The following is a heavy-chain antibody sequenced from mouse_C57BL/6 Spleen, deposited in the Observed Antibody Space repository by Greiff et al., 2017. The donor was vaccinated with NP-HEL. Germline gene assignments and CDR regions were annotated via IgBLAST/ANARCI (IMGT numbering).Heavy chain of an antibody. D-gene: IGHD1-1*01. CDR2: IYPGDGDT. CDR3: ARDYGSSSSYWYFDV. J-gene: IGHJ1*03. Sequence: QVQLQQSGAELVKPGASVKISCKASGYAFSSYWMNWVKQRPGKGLEWIGQIYPGDGDTNYNGKFKGKATLTADKSSSTAYMQLSSLTSEDSAVYFCARDYGSSSSYWYFDVWGTGTTVTVSS. CDR1: GYAFSSYW. V-gene: IGHV1-80*01.